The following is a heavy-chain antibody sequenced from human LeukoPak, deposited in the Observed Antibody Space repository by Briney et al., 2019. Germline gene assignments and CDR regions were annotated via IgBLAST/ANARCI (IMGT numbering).Heavy chain of an antibody. CDR1: GFTFDDYA. D-gene: IGHD6-19*01. CDR2: ISWNSGSI. J-gene: IGHJ4*02. CDR3: AKGKAGIAVAGFDY. Sequence: GGSLRLFCAASGFTFDDYAMHWVRQAPAKGREWVSGISWNSGSIGYADSVKGRFTISRDNAKNSLYLQMTSLRAEDTALYYCAKGKAGIAVAGFDYWGQGTLVTVSS. V-gene: IGHV3-9*01.